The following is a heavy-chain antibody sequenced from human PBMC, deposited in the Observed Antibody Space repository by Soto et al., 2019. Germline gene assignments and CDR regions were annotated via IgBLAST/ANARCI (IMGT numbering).Heavy chain of an antibody. D-gene: IGHD3-10*01. V-gene: IGHV3-15*01. CDR2: IKSKNDGGTT. CDR1: GFTFSNAW. Sequence: EVQLVASGGGLVKPGGSLRLSCAASGFTFSNAWMSWVRQAPGKGLEWVGRIKSKNDGGTTDYAAPVKGRLTISRDDSKNTLDLQMSSLKTEDTAVYYCSTEELWFGELLLFDYWGQGTLVTVSA. J-gene: IGHJ4*02. CDR3: STEELWFGELLLFDY.